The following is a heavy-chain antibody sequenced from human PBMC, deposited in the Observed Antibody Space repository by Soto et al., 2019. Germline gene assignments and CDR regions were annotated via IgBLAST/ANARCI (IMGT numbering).Heavy chain of an antibody. CDR1: GFTVNNNY. V-gene: IGHV3-53*01. J-gene: IGHJ6*02. Sequence: PGGSLRLCCAASGFTVNNNYMSWVRQAPGKGLEWVSLIYSGGTTHHADSVKGRFTLSRDNSKNTVYLQMNSLRAEDTAVYYCARTLGYFFIINGKEAYGIYVRAQRTTVPVS. D-gene: IGHD2-15*01. CDR3: ARTLGYFFIINGKEAYGIYV. CDR2: IYSGGTT.